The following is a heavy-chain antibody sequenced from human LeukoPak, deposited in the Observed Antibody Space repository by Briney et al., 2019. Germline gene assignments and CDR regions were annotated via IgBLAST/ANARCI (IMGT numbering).Heavy chain of an antibody. V-gene: IGHV4-39*01. D-gene: IGHD2-21*02. CDR1: GGSISTTYHY. Sequence: SETLSLTCNVSGGSISTTYHYWGWIRQPPGKGLEWLGNIHYTGSTYYNPSLQSRVTLSVDTSKNQFSLRLTSVTAADTAVYYCARTFPDCDYWGQGTLVTVSS. J-gene: IGHJ4*02. CDR3: ARTFPDCDY. CDR2: IHYTGST.